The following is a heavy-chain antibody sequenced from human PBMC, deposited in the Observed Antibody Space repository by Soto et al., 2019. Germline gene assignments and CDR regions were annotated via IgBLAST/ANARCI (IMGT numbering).Heavy chain of an antibody. CDR1: GDSISSGGYY. J-gene: IGHJ5*02. Sequence: TLSLTCTFSGDSISSGGYYWSWIRQHPGKGLEWIGYIYYSGSTYYNPSLKSRVTISVDTSKNQFSLKLSSVTAADTAVYYCARGLELLTSGAWFDPWGQGTLVTVSS. CDR3: ARGLELLTSGAWFDP. V-gene: IGHV4-31*03. CDR2: IYYSGST. D-gene: IGHD3-10*01.